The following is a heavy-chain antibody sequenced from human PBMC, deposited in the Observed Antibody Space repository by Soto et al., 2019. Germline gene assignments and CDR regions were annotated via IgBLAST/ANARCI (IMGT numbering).Heavy chain of an antibody. CDR1: GGSISSYY. CDR3: ARDRSTYGGGGTGEVKENWFDP. D-gene: IGHD2-8*01. J-gene: IGHJ5*02. CDR2: IYTSGST. V-gene: IGHV4-4*07. Sequence: SETLSLTCTVSGGSISSYYWSWIRQPPGKGLEWIGRIYTSGSTNYNPSLKSRVTMSVDTSKNQFSLKLSSVTAADTAVYYCARDRSTYGGGGTGEVKENWFDPWGQGALVTVSS.